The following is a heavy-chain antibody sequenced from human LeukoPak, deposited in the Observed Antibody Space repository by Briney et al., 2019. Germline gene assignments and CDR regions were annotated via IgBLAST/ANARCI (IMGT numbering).Heavy chain of an antibody. V-gene: IGHV3-21*01. CDR2: ISSSSTYI. CDR3: ARSLATSPTPTFDY. Sequence: GGSLRLSCAASGFTFSTYSMNWVRQAPGKGREWVSSISSSSTYIYYADSMRARFTISRDNAKNSLFLQINSLRADDTAVYYCARSLATSPTPTFDYWGQGTLVTVSS. D-gene: IGHD3-3*02. CDR1: GFTFSTYS. J-gene: IGHJ4*02.